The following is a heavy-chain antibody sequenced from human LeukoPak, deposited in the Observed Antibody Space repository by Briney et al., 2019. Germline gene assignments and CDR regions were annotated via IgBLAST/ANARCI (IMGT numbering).Heavy chain of an antibody. V-gene: IGHV1-46*01. D-gene: IGHD5-18*01. CDR1: GGTFSSYA. Sequence: ASVKVSCKASGGTFSSYAISWVRQAPGQGLEWMGIINPSGGSTSYAQKFQGRVTMTRDTSTSTVYMELSSLRSEDTAVYYCARDGTLRVIQLWSYYYYGMDVWGQGTTVTVSS. J-gene: IGHJ6*02. CDR2: INPSGGST. CDR3: ARDGTLRVIQLWSYYYYGMDV.